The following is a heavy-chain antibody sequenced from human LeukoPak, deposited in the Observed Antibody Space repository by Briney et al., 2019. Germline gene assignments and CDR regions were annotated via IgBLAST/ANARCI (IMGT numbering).Heavy chain of an antibody. CDR2: IGGSGTADST. D-gene: IGHD6-13*01. Sequence: GGSLRLSCAASGFTFSNYAMSWVRQAPGKGLEWVSSIGGSGTADSTFYADSVKGRFTISRDNSKNTLYLQMNSLRAEDTAVYYCAKAGGYSSSWYSDYWGQGTLVTVSS. J-gene: IGHJ4*02. V-gene: IGHV3-23*01. CDR3: AKAGGYSSSWYSDY. CDR1: GFTFSNYA.